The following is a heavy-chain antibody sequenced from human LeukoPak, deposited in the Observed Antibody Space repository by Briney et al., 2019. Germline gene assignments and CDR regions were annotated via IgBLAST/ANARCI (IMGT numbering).Heavy chain of an antibody. D-gene: IGHD3-22*01. Sequence: ASGKVSCKTSGYTFTNYYMHWVRQAAGQGLEWVGIINHSGGSTSYAQKFQGRVTMTRDTSTSTVYMELSSLRSEDTAVYYCARDVASSGYYWDWGQGTLVTVSS. CDR2: INHSGGST. CDR1: GYTFTNYY. J-gene: IGHJ4*02. V-gene: IGHV1-46*01. CDR3: ARDVASSGYYWD.